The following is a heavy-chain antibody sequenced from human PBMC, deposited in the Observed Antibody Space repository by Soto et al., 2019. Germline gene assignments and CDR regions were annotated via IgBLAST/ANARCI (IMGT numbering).Heavy chain of an antibody. CDR2: INPNSGGT. CDR1: GYTFTDYY. CDR3: VKLGQYSTSAGQLHY. J-gene: IGHJ4*02. D-gene: IGHD6-6*01. V-gene: IGHV1-2*02. Sequence: GASVKVSCKASGYTFTDYYIHWVRQAPGQGLEWMGWINPNSGGTNSAQNFQGRVTMTRDTSISTAYMELSRLGSNDTAVYFCVKLGQYSTSAGQLHYWGQGTLVTVSS.